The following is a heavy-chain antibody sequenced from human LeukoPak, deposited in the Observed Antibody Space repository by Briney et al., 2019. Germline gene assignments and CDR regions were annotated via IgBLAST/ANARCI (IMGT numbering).Heavy chain of an antibody. J-gene: IGHJ4*02. CDR2: ISGDGGNT. CDR1: GFTFDDYA. D-gene: IGHD6-6*01. V-gene: IGHV3-43*02. Sequence: GGSLRLSCPASGFTFDDYAMHWVRQAPGKGLEWVSLISGDGGNTYYADSVKGRFTISRDNSRNSLYLQMNSLRSEDTALYYCVRRGEQAARGSRDYWGQGTLATVSS. CDR3: VRRGEQAARGSRDY.